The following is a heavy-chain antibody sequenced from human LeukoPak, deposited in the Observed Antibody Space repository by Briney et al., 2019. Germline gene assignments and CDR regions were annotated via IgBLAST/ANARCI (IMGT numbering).Heavy chain of an antibody. CDR3: ARGGAMATINY. CDR2: MNPNSGKT. D-gene: IGHD5-24*01. V-gene: IGHV1-8*02. J-gene: IGHJ4*02. Sequence: ASVKVSCKASGGTFSSYAISWVRQATGQGLEWMGWMNPNSGKTGYAQKFQDRVTMTRNTSITTAYMELSSLRSEDTAVYYCARGGAMATINYWGQGTLVTVSS. CDR1: GGTFSSYA.